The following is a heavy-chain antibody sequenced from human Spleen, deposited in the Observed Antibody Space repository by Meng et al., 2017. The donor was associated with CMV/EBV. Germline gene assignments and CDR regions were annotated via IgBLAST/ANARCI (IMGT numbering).Heavy chain of an antibody. V-gene: IGHV4-34*01. CDR2: INHSGST. D-gene: IGHD6-6*01. CDR1: GGSFSGYY. CDR3: AKEGYSSSWVGNYYYYYGMDV. Sequence: SETLSLTCAVYGGSFSGYYWSWIRQPPGKGLEWIGEINHSGSTNYNPSLKSRVTISVDTSKNQFSLKLSSVTAADTAVYYCAKEGYSSSWVGNYYYYYGMDVWGQGTTGTVSS. J-gene: IGHJ6*02.